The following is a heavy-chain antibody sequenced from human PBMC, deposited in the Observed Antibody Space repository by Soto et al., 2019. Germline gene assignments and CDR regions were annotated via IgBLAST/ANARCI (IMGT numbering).Heavy chain of an antibody. J-gene: IGHJ3*02. CDR3: AKDIRWQDAFDI. Sequence: GGSLRLSCAASGFTFDDYAMHWVRQAPGKGLEWVSGISWNSGSIGYVDSVKGRFTISRDNAKNSLYLQMNSLRAEDTALYYCAKDIRWQDAFDIWGQGTMVTVSS. CDR1: GFTFDDYA. V-gene: IGHV3-9*01. D-gene: IGHD2-15*01. CDR2: ISWNSGSI.